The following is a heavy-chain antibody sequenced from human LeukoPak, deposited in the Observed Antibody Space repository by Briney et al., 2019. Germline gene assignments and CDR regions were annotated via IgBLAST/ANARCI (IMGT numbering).Heavy chain of an antibody. CDR1: GFTVSSSY. Sequence: GGSLRLSCAGSGFTVSSSYMSWVRQSPGKGLEWVAVIYSGGSTYYVDSVKDRFTISRDNSKNTLYLQMNSLRAEDTAVYYCAKNEVGGLDYWGQGTLVTVSS. D-gene: IGHD1-26*01. V-gene: IGHV3-66*01. CDR3: AKNEVGGLDY. J-gene: IGHJ4*02. CDR2: IYSGGST.